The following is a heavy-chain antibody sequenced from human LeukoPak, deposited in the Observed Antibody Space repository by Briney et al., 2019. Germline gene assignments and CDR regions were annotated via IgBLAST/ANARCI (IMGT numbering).Heavy chain of an antibody. V-gene: IGHV3-48*03. CDR3: AREMYSSGPNAFDI. CDR1: GFTFNSHE. CDR2: IGSSGSNI. J-gene: IGHJ3*02. D-gene: IGHD6-19*01. Sequence: QPGGSLRLSCAASGFTFNSHEMNWVRQAPGKGLEWVSYIGSSGSNIYYEDSLKGRFTISRDNAKNSLFLQMNSLRADDSAVYYCAREMYSSGPNAFDIWGQGTMVTVSS.